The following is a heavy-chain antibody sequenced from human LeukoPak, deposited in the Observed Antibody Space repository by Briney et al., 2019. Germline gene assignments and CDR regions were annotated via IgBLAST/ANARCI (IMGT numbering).Heavy chain of an antibody. CDR3: ARSAPPRGVVVPAAIGDY. Sequence: SETLSLTCAVYGGSFSGYYWSWIRQPPGKGLEWIGEINHSGSTNYNPSLKSRVTISVDTSKNQFSLKLSSVTAADTAVYYCARSAPPRGVVVPAAIGDYWGQGTLVTVSS. CDR1: GGSFSGYY. J-gene: IGHJ4*02. D-gene: IGHD2-2*02. CDR2: INHSGST. V-gene: IGHV4-34*01.